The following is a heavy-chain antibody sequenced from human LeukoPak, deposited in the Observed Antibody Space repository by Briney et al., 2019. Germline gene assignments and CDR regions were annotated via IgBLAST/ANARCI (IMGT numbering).Heavy chain of an antibody. D-gene: IGHD3-10*01. CDR2: ISSSGGST. CDR3: AKDRGSGSPTDY. J-gene: IGHJ4*02. Sequence: GGSLRLSCAASGFTLSSYAMTWVRQAPGKGLEWVSTISSSGGSTYYADSVKGRFTISRDNSKNTLYLQMNSLRAEDTAVYYCAKDRGSGSPTDYWGQGTLVTVSS. V-gene: IGHV3-23*01. CDR1: GFTLSSYA.